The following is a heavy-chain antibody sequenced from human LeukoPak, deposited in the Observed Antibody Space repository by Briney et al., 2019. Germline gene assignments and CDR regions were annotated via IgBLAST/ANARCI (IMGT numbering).Heavy chain of an antibody. D-gene: IGHD1-14*01. Sequence: GGPLRLSCAASGFTFSSYSMNWVRQAPGKGLEWVSSISSSSSYIYYADSVKGRFTISRDNAKNSLYLQMNSLRAEDTAVYYCARVGMGRQHYFDYWGQGTLVTVSS. CDR2: ISSSSSYI. CDR1: GFTFSSYS. J-gene: IGHJ4*02. V-gene: IGHV3-21*01. CDR3: ARVGMGRQHYFDY.